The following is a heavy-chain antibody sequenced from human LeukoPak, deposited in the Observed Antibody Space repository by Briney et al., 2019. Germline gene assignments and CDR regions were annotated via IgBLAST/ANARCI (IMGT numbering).Heavy chain of an antibody. Sequence: GASVKVSCKASGYTFTGYYMHWVRQAPGQGLEWMGWINPNSGGTNYAQKFQGRVTMTRDTSISTAYMELSRLRSDDTAVYYCARAFRVGPAAIPAYWGQGTLVTVSS. J-gene: IGHJ4*02. CDR1: GYTFTGYY. CDR3: ARAFRVGPAAIPAY. D-gene: IGHD2-2*02. CDR2: INPNSGGT. V-gene: IGHV1-2*02.